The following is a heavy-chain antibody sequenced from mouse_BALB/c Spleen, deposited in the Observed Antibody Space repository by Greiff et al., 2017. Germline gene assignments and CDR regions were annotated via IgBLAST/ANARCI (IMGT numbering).Heavy chain of an antibody. J-gene: IGHJ3*01. CDR2: IYPGNVNT. D-gene: IGHD2-13*01. V-gene: IGHV1S56*01. CDR3: ARGGDFSPAWFAY. Sequence: VKLMESGPELVKPGASVRISCKASGYTFTSYYIHWVKQRPGQGLEWIGWIYPGNVNTKYNEKFKGKATLTADKSSSTAYMQLSSLTSEDSAVYFCARGGDFSPAWFAYWGQGTLVTVSA. CDR1: GYTFTSYY.